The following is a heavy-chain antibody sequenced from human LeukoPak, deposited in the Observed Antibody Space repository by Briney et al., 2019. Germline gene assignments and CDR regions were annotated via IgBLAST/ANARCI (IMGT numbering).Heavy chain of an antibody. CDR3: AKDSYSKGDF. V-gene: IGHV3-7*01. CDR2: IKNDGAVK. CDR1: GFTSSYHW. J-gene: IGHJ4*02. D-gene: IGHD6-13*01. Sequence: GGSLTLSCAASGFTSSYHWMTWVRQAPGKGREWVANIKNDGAVKNYVDSVRGRFTISRDNAKNSLYLQMNSLRAEDTAVYYCAKDSYSKGDFWGQGVLVTVSS.